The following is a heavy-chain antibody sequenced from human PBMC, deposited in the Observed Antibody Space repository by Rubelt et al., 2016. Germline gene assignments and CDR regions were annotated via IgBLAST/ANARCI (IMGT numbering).Heavy chain of an antibody. V-gene: IGHV3-23*04. CDR1: GFTFSNYA. D-gene: IGHD3-9*01. Sequence: EVQLVESGGGLVQPGRSLRVSCAAAGFTFSNYAMTWVRQAPGEGLEWVSTISGGGGGTYYADCVKGRLPISRDTAQNTLYLQMNSLRAEDTALYYCARDPGPVDWWPYYCDYWGQGTLVTVSS. J-gene: IGHJ4*02. CDR2: ISGGGGGT. CDR3: ARDPGPVDWWPYYCDY.